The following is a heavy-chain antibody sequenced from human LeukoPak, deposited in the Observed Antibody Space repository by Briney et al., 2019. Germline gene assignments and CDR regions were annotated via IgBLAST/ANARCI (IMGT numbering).Heavy chain of an antibody. D-gene: IGHD3-10*01. CDR2: IWYDGSNK. CDR1: GFTLSAYA. CDR3: ARDRRGGPIDS. Sequence: TGGSLRLSCAASGFTLSAYAMHWVRQAPGKGLEWVAVIWYDGSNKHYADSVKGQFTISRDNSNNTLYLQMNSLRAEDTAVYYCARDRRGGPIDSWGQGTLVTVSS. V-gene: IGHV3-33*08. J-gene: IGHJ4*02.